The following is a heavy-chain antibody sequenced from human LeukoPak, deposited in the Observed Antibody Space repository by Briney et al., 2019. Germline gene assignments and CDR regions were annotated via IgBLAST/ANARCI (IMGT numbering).Heavy chain of an antibody. CDR3: ARPHDTGVGASGSGWSYFDF. CDR1: GYRFTNYW. J-gene: IGHJ4*02. D-gene: IGHD6-19*01. V-gene: IGHV5-51*01. CDR2: INPADGYT. Sequence: GASLKISCKGSGYRFTNYWIGWVRQMPGKGLEWIGIINPADGYTRYSPSFQGQVTISTDTSNFTAYLQWSSLKASDTAIYYCARPHDTGVGASGSGWSYFDFWGQGTLITVSS.